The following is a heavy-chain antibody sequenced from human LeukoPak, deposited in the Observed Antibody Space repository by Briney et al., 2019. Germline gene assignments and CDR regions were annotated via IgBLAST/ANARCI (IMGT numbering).Heavy chain of an antibody. D-gene: IGHD2-15*01. CDR2: ISGGGGYT. V-gene: IGHV3-23*01. Sequence: GSLRLSCAASGFTFMSWVRQAPGKGLEWVSSISGGGGYTYYADSVKGRFTISRDNSEDTMYLQMNSLRAEDTAVYYCAKGRDAASYYLDYWGQGTLVSVSS. CDR1: GFTF. CDR3: AKGRDAASYYLDY. J-gene: IGHJ4*02.